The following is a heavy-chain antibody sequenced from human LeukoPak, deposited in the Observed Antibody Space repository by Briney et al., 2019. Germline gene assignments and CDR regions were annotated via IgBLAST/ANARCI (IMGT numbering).Heavy chain of an antibody. V-gene: IGHV4-4*02. CDR2: IYHSGST. D-gene: IGHD4-17*01. Sequence: SETLSLTCAVSGGSISSSNWWSWVRQPPGKGLEWIGEIYHSGSTNYNPSLKSRVTISVDKSKNQFSLKLSSVTAADTAVYYCARDEHGDFQGFDYWGQGARVTVSS. CDR3: ARDEHGDFQGFDY. J-gene: IGHJ4*02. CDR1: GGSISSSNW.